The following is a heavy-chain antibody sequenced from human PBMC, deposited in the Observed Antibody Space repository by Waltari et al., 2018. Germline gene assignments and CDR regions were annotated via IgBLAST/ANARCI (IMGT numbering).Heavy chain of an antibody. J-gene: IGHJ5*02. CDR2: VDPEDGET. V-gene: IGHV1-69-2*01. CDR1: GYTFTDYY. CDR3: ATDETSADGHWFDP. D-gene: IGHD1-26*01. Sequence: EVQLVQSGAEVKKPGATVKISCKASGYTFTDYYMHWVQQAPGKGLEWMGRVDPEDGETIYAEKFQSRVTITADTSTDTAYMELSSLRSEDTAVYYWATDETSADGHWFDPWGQGTLVTVSS.